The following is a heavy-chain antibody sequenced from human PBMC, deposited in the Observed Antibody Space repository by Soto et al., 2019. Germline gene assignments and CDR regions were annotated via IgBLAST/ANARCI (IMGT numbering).Heavy chain of an antibody. CDR2: MYYSGGT. D-gene: IGHD3-3*01. CDR3: ARLDRFLEYFNH. CDR1: GGSISISSYY. V-gene: IGHV4-39*01. Sequence: QLQLQESGPGLVKPSETLSLTCSVSGGSISISSYYWGWVRQPPGKGLEWIASMYYSGGTYYNPSLKSRATISVDKSTNQFSLKLTSATAADTAVYYCARLDRFLEYFNHWGQGTLVTVSS. J-gene: IGHJ1*01.